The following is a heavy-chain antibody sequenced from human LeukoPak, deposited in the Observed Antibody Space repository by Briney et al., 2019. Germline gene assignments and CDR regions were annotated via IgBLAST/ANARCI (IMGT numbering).Heavy chain of an antibody. CDR3: ARRHSSGWYVFDY. Sequence: PGGSLRLSCAASGFTLSSYGMHWVRQAPGKGLEWVAFIRYDGSNTYYADSVKGRLSISRDSSKNTLYLQMNSLRAEDTAVYYCARRHSSGWYVFDYWGQGTLVTVSS. J-gene: IGHJ4*02. CDR1: GFTLSSYG. CDR2: IRYDGSNT. D-gene: IGHD6-19*01. V-gene: IGHV3-30*02.